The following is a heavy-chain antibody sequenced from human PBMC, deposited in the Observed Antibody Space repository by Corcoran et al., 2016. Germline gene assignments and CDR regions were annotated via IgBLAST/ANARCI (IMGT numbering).Heavy chain of an antibody. CDR3: AREQVGASRYFDY. Sequence: QVQLVQSGAEVKKPGASVKVSCKASGYTFTGYYMHWVRQAPGQGLEWMGWINPNSGGTNYAQKLQGRVTMTRDTSISTAYMEMSRLRSDDTAVYYCAREQVGASRYFDYWGQGTLVTVSS. CDR2: INPNSGGT. J-gene: IGHJ4*02. V-gene: IGHV1-2*02. D-gene: IGHD1-26*01. CDR1: GYTFTGYY.